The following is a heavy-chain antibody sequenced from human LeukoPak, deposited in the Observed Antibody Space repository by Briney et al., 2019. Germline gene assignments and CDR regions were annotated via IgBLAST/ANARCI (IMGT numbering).Heavy chain of an antibody. CDR2: INHSGST. D-gene: IGHD3-16*01. J-gene: IGHJ4*02. V-gene: IGHV4-34*01. Sequence: SGTLSLTCAVYGGSFSGYYWSWIRQPPGKGLEWIGEINHSGSTNYNPSLKSRVTISVDTSKNQFSLKLSSVTAADTAVYYCSSRRVLPLGVYYFDYWGQGTLVTVSS. CDR1: GGSFSGYY. CDR3: SSRRVLPLGVYYFDY.